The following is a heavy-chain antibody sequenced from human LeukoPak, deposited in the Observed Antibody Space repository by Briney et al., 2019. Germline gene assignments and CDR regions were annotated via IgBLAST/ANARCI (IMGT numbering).Heavy chain of an antibody. D-gene: IGHD6-13*01. J-gene: IGHJ4*02. V-gene: IGHV4-59*12. CDR2: IYYSGST. CDR1: GGSISSYY. CDR3: ARGLDSRAIDY. Sequence: SETLSLTCTVSGGSISSYYWSWIRQPPGKGLEWIGYIYYSGSTNYNPSLKSRVTISVDKSKNQFSLKLSSVTAADTAVHYCARGLDSRAIDYWGQGTLVTVSS.